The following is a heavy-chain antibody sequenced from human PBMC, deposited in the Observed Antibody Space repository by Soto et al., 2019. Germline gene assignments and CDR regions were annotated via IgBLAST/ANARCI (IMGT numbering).Heavy chain of an antibody. CDR3: AREGYGGKALDY. CDR2: MYYSGST. V-gene: IGHV4-31*03. D-gene: IGHD4-17*01. CDR1: GGSISSGGYY. Sequence: PSGTLSLTCTVSGGSISSGGYYWSWIRQHPGKGLEWIGYMYYSGSTYYNPSLKSRVTISVDTSKNQFSLKLSSATAADTAVYYCAREGYGGKALDYWGQGTLVTVFS. J-gene: IGHJ4*02.